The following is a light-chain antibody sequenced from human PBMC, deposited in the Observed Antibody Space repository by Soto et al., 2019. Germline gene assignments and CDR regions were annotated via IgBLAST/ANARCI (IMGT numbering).Light chain of an antibody. CDR3: QQYNNWPPIT. CDR2: GAS. Sequence: EVVLTQSPATLSLSPGEGATLSCRASQSIGNYLAWYQQKPGQAPRLLIYGASTRATGISARFSGSGSGTEFTLTISSLQSEDFAVYYCQQYNNWPPITFGQGTRLEIK. V-gene: IGKV3-15*01. J-gene: IGKJ5*01. CDR1: QSIGNY.